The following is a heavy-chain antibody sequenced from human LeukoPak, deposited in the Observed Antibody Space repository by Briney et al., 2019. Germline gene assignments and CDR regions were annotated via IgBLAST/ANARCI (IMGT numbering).Heavy chain of an antibody. CDR1: GFTFRRYA. V-gene: IGHV3-53*01. D-gene: IGHD3-22*01. CDR2: IYSDGTT. Sequence: GGSLRLSCTASGFTFRRYAMSWVRQAPGKGLEWVSLIYSDGTTYYADSVKGRFTISRDNSKNTLYLQMNSLRAEDTAVYYCARDVTYYYDSSGGGFDCWGQGTLVTVSS. J-gene: IGHJ4*02. CDR3: ARDVTYYYDSSGGGFDC.